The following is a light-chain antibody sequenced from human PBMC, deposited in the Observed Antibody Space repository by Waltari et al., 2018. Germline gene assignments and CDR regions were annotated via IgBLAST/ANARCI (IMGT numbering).Light chain of an antibody. Sequence: QSALPQPPSASGSLGQSVTISCTGTNNDVGAYQYVSWYQQYPGKAPKLLIYYVTNRPSGVSDRFSGSKSGRTASLTVSGLQPEDEAIYSCCSYAGADSLLFGGGTKLTVL. J-gene: IGLJ3*02. CDR3: CSYAGADSLL. CDR1: NNDVGAYQY. CDR2: YVT. V-gene: IGLV2-8*01.